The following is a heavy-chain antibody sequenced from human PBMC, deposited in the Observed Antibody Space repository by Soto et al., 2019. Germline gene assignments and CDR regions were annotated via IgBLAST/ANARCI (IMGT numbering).Heavy chain of an antibody. D-gene: IGHD3-3*01. CDR1: GGSISSYY. J-gene: IGHJ4*02. Sequence: SETLSLTCTVSGGSISSYYWSWIRQPPGKGLEWIGYIYYSGSTNYNPSLKSRVTISVDTSKDQLSLKLSSVTAADTAVYYCARGLRFLEWFTASYYFDYWGQGTLVTVSS. CDR3: ARGLRFLEWFTASYYFDY. CDR2: IYYSGST. V-gene: IGHV4-59*01.